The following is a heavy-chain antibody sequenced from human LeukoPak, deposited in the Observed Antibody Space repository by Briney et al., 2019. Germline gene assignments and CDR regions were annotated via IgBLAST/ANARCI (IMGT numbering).Heavy chain of an antibody. CDR1: GFTFDDYA. V-gene: IGHV3-9*01. CDR3: AKDRGKYSSSCLN. Sequence: GGSLRLSCAASGFTFDDYAMHWVRQAPGKGLEWVSGISWNSGSIGYADSVKGRFTISRDNAKNSLYLQMNSLRAEDAALYYCAKDRGKYSSSCLNWGQGTLVTVSS. J-gene: IGHJ4*02. CDR2: ISWNSGSI. D-gene: IGHD6-13*01.